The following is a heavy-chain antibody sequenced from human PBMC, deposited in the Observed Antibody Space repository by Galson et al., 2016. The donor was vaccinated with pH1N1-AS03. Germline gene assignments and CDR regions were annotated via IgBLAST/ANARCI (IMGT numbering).Heavy chain of an antibody. CDR3: ARGWYDIWTGYLVDPFDY. CDR1: GFTFGDYY. CDR2: ITSSGGSGSTI. Sequence: SLRLSCAASGFTFGDYYMSWIRQAPGKGLEWISCITSSGGSGSTIYYADSVKGRFTISRDNAKNSLYLQMNSLRADDTAVYFCARGWYDIWTGYLVDPFDYWSQGILVTVSS. V-gene: IGHV3-11*01. J-gene: IGHJ4*02. D-gene: IGHD3-9*01.